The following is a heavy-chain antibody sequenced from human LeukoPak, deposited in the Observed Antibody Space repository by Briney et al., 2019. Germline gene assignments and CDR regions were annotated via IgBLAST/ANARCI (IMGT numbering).Heavy chain of an antibody. Sequence: SVKVSCKASGGTFSSYAISWVRQAPGQGLEWMGGIIPIFGTANYAQKFQGRVTITADESTSTAYMELSSLRSEDTAVYYCARDRNYYGSGRGVFDYWGQGTLVTVSS. D-gene: IGHD3-10*01. CDR1: GGTFSSYA. CDR3: ARDRNYYGSGRGVFDY. V-gene: IGHV1-69*13. CDR2: IIPIFGTA. J-gene: IGHJ4*02.